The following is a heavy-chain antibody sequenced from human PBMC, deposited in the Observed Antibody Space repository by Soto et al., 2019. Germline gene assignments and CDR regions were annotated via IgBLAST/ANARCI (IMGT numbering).Heavy chain of an antibody. Sequence: GESLKISCEVSGYTFTNYWIGWVRQMPGKGLEWMAIIHPADSDTRYSPSFQGQVTISADKSISTAYLQWSSLKASDTAIYYCVRPDSSGYYVYWGQGTLVTVSS. V-gene: IGHV5-51*01. CDR1: GYTFTNYW. CDR3: VRPDSSGYYVY. J-gene: IGHJ4*02. D-gene: IGHD3-22*01. CDR2: IHPADSDT.